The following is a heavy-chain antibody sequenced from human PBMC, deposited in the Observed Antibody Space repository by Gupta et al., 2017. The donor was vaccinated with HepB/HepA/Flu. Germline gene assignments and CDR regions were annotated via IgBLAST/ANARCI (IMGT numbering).Heavy chain of an antibody. D-gene: IGHD1-1*01. CDR1: GDSFTSYW. Sequence: GESLKIPCKGSGDSFTSYWIGWVLQMPGKGLEWMGIIHPGDSDTRYSPSLQGQVTFSADKSISTAYLQWGSLKASDTAVYYCARRHTSGTQAFEIWGQGTMVTVSS. CDR3: ARRHTSGTQAFEI. V-gene: IGHV5-51*01. J-gene: IGHJ3*02. CDR2: IHPGDSDT.